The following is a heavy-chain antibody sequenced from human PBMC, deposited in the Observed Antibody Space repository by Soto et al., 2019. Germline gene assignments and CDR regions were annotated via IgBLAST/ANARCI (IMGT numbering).Heavy chain of an antibody. V-gene: IGHV4-31*03. CDR3: ARGGRGYGGNRFDY. J-gene: IGHJ4*02. Sequence: PSETLSLTCTVSGGSISSGGYYWSWIRQHPGKGLEWIGYIYYSGSTYYNPSLKSRVTISVDTSKNQFSLKLSSVTAADTAVYYCARGGRGYGGNRFDYWGQGTLVTVS. CDR1: GGSISSGGYY. CDR2: IYYSGST. D-gene: IGHD4-17*01.